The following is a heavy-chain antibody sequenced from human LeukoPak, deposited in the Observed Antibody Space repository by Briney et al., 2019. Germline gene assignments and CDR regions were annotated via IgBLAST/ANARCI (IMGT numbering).Heavy chain of an antibody. CDR3: ARESLSGWYYYMDV. CDR2: IYTSGNT. J-gene: IGHJ6*03. CDR1: GGSISSYY. Sequence: SETMSLTCTVSGGSISSYYWSWIRQPAGKGLEWIGRIYTSGNTNYNPSLKSRVTMSVDMSNNQFSLKLSPVTAADTAVYYCARESLSGWYYYMDVWGKGTTVTVSS. D-gene: IGHD2/OR15-2a*01. V-gene: IGHV4-4*07.